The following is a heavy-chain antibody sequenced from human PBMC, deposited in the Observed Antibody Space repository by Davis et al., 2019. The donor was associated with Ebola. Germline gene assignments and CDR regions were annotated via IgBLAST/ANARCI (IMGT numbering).Heavy chain of an antibody. CDR3: ARESGLEWLFDWFDP. CDR2: ISYDGSNK. CDR1: GFTFSSYG. V-gene: IGHV3-30*03. J-gene: IGHJ5*02. Sequence: GESLNISCAASGFTFSSYGMHWVRQAPGKGLEWVAVISYDGSNKYYADSVKGRFTISRDNAKNSLYLQMNSLRAEDTSVYYCARESGLEWLFDWFDPWGQGTLVTVSS. D-gene: IGHD3-3*01.